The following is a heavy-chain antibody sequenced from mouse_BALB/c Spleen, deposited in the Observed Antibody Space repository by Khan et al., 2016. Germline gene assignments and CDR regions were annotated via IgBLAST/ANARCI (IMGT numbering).Heavy chain of an antibody. D-gene: IGHD1-1*01. CDR2: ISYRGTT. CDR3: TTRHYYGSSSFAY. Sequence: EVQLQESGPGLVRPSQSLSLTCTVTGYSITSDYAWNWIRQFPGKKLEWMGYISYRGTTSYNPSLKSRVSITRDTSKNQFFLQLTSVTTEDTATYYCTTRHYYGSSSFAYWGQGTLVTVS. V-gene: IGHV3-2*02. CDR1: GYSITSDYA. J-gene: IGHJ3*01.